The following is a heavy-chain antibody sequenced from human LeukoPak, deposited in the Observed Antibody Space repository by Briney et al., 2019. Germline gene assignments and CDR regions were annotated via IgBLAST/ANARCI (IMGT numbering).Heavy chain of an antibody. CDR2: IY. J-gene: IGHJ4*02. D-gene: IGHD1-26*01. CDR1: GYRFTNYW. CDR3: AIRYSGSYNDY. Sequence: GESLKISCKGSGYRFTNYWIGWVRQMPGKGLEWMGIIYSPSFQGQVTISADKSISTAYLQWSSLKASDTAMYYCAIRYSGSYNDYWGQGTLVTVSS. V-gene: IGHV5-51*01.